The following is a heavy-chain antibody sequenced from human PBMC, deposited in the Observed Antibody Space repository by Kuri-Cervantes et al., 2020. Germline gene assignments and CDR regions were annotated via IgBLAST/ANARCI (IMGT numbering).Heavy chain of an antibody. Sequence: GESLKISCAASGFTFDDYTMHWVRQAPGKGLEWVSLISWDGGSTYYADSVKGRFTISRDNSKNSLYLQMNSLRTEDTALYYCANLYYGSGSRFREDVWGQGTTVTVSS. CDR3: ANLYYGSGSRFREDV. J-gene: IGHJ6*02. D-gene: IGHD3-10*01. CDR1: GFTFDDYT. V-gene: IGHV3-43*01. CDR2: ISWDGGST.